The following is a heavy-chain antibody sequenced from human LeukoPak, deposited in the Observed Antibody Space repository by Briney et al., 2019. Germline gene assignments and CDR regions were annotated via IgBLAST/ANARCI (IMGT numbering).Heavy chain of an antibody. CDR2: ISYDGSNK. D-gene: IGHD3-22*01. J-gene: IGHJ4*02. V-gene: IGHV3-30*03. CDR3: ASPGSLAGSGYLDY. CDR1: GFTFSSYG. Sequence: GGSLRLSCAASGFTFSSYGMHWVRQAPGKGLEWVAVISYDGSNKYYADSVKGRFTISRDNSKNTLYLQMNSLRAEDTAVYYRASPGSLAGSGYLDYWGQGTLVTVSS.